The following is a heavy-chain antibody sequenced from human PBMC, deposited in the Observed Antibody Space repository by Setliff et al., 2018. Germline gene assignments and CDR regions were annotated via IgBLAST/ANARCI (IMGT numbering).Heavy chain of an antibody. V-gene: IGHV4-39*06. D-gene: IGHD6-13*01. CDR3: ARVSMLAAAGYYSYSYGMDV. J-gene: IGHJ6*02. CDR1: GGSISGRLYY. CDR2: IYYSGST. Sequence: SETLSLTCTVSGGSISGRLYYWGWIRQPPGKGLEWIGTIYYSGSTYYNPSLKSRVTISVDTSKNQFTLKLSSVTAADTAVYYCARVSMLAAAGYYSYSYGMDVWGQGTTVTVS.